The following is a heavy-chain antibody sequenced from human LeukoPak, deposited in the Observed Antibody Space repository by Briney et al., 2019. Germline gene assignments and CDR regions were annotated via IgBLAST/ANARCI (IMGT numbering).Heavy chain of an antibody. CDR1: GGSISSGDYY. V-gene: IGHV4-30-4*01. CDR3: ARELRFRNAFDI. Sequence: SETLSLTCTVSGGSISSGDYYWSWIRQPPGKGLEWIGYIYYSGSTYYNPSLKSRVTISVDTSKNQFSLKLSSVTAADTAVYYCARELRFRNAFDIWGQGTMVTVSS. CDR2: IYYSGST. J-gene: IGHJ3*02. D-gene: IGHD3-10*01.